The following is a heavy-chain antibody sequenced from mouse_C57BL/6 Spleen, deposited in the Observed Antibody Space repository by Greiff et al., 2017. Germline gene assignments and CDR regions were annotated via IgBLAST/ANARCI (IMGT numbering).Heavy chain of an antibody. Sequence: EVKLMESGPGMVKPSQSLSLTCTVTGYSITSGYDWHWIRHFPGNKLEWMGYISYSGSTNYNPSLKSRISITHDTSKNHFFLKLNSVTTEDTATYYCARAGYGSSYGPYAMDYWGQGTSVTVSS. V-gene: IGHV3-1*01. J-gene: IGHJ4*01. CDR2: ISYSGST. D-gene: IGHD1-1*01. CDR3: ARAGYGSSYGPYAMDY. CDR1: GYSITSGYD.